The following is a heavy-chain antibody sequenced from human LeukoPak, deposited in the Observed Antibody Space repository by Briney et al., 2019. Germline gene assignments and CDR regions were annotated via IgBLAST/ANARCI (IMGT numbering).Heavy chain of an antibody. CDR2: ISYDGSNK. Sequence: GGSLRLSCAAPGFTFSSYAMHWVRQAPGKGLEWVTVISYDGSNKYYADSVKGRFTISRDNSKNTLYLQMNSLRAEDTAVYYCARAVDYDFWSMYGMDVWGQGTTVTVSS. CDR1: GFTFSSYA. D-gene: IGHD3-3*01. V-gene: IGHV3-30*14. J-gene: IGHJ6*02. CDR3: ARAVDYDFWSMYGMDV.